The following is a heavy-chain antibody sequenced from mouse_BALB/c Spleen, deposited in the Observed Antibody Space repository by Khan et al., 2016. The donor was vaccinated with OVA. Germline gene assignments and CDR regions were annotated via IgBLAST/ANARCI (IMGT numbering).Heavy chain of an antibody. Sequence: VQLKQSGPGLVKPSQSLSLTCTVTGYSITSDYAWNWIRQFPGNKLEWMGYISYSGSTSYNPSLKSRISITRDTSKNPFFLQLNSVTTEDTATYDCSRGWDFDYWGQGTTLTVSS. CDR3: SRGWDFDY. CDR1: GYSITSDYA. V-gene: IGHV3-2*02. J-gene: IGHJ2*01. CDR2: ISYSGST.